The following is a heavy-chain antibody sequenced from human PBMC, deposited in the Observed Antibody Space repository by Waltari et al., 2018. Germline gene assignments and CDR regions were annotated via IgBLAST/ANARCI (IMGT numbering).Heavy chain of an antibody. CDR2: INHSGST. J-gene: IGHJ6*03. D-gene: IGHD5-18*01. CDR1: GGSFSGYY. CDR3: ARGRHTAMVTGAYYYMDV. V-gene: IGHV4-34*01. Sequence: QVQLQQWGAGLLKPSETLSLTCAVYGGSFSGYYWSWIRQPPGKGREWIGEINHSGSTNDTPSLKSRVTISVVTSKNQFSLKLSSVTAADTAVYYCARGRHTAMVTGAYYYMDVWGKGTTVTVSS.